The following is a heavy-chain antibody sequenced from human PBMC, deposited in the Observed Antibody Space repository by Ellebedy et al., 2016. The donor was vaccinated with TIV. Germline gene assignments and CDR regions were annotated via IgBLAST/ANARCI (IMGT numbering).Heavy chain of an antibody. CDR3: ARVEYYDSSRYFDY. J-gene: IGHJ4*02. Sequence: SETLSLXXTVSGGSISSSSYYWGWIRQPPGKGLEWIGSIYYSGSTYYNPSLKSRVTISVDTSKNQFSLKLSSVTAADTAVYYCARVEYYDSSRYFDYWGQGTLVTVSS. D-gene: IGHD3-22*01. V-gene: IGHV4-39*07. CDR2: IYYSGST. CDR1: GGSISSSSYY.